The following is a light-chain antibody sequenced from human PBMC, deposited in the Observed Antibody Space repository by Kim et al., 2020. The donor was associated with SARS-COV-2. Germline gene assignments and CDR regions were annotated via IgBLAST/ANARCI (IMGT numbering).Light chain of an antibody. CDR2: AAS. Sequence: DIQMTQSPSSLSASVGDRVTITCRTSQSISSHLNWYHQKPGRAPKLLISAASTLQGGVPSRFSGSGSETDFTLTISSLQPEDFATYFCQQSYISPFTFGPGTNVDIK. CDR1: QSISSH. V-gene: IGKV1-39*01. CDR3: QQSYISPFT. J-gene: IGKJ3*01.